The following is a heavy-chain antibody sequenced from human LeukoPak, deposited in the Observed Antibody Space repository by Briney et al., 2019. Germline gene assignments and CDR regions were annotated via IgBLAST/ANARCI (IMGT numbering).Heavy chain of an antibody. D-gene: IGHD3-22*01. CDR1: GYTFTSFA. V-gene: IGHV7-4-1*02. J-gene: IGHJ4*02. Sequence: GASVKVSCKASGYTFTSFAINWLRQTPGQGPEWVGWINTHTGNPIYAQGFTGRFVFSLDTSVSTAYLQISSLKAEDTAVYYCVRDGYNSLSSDFDYWGQGTLATVSS. CDR3: VRDGYNSLSSDFDY. CDR2: INTHTGNP.